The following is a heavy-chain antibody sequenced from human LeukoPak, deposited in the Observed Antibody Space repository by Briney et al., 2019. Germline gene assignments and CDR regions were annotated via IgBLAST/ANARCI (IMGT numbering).Heavy chain of an antibody. CDR1: GFTFSTFA. Sequence: GRSLRLSCAASGFTFSTFAMHWVRQAPGKGLEWVALILYDGSNKYYAESVKGRFTISRDNAKNTLNLQMNSLRAEDTAVYYCARDLGQYYDTSDNWFDPWGQGTLVTVSS. CDR2: ILYDGSNK. V-gene: IGHV3-30*04. D-gene: IGHD3-22*01. CDR3: ARDLGQYYDTSDNWFDP. J-gene: IGHJ5*02.